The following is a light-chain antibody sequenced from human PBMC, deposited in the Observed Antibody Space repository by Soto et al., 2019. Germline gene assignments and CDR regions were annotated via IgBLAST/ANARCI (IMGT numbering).Light chain of an antibody. CDR1: QSLLNSNGYNY. J-gene: IGKJ1*01. CDR2: LGS. V-gene: IGKV2-28*01. CDR3: MQALQAPLT. Sequence: DILITQSPLSLPVTPGEPASISCRSSQSLLNSNGYNYLDWYLQKPGQSPQLLIYLGSSRASGVPDRFSGSGSGTDFTLTISRVEAEDVGFYYCMQALQAPLTFGQGTKVDIK.